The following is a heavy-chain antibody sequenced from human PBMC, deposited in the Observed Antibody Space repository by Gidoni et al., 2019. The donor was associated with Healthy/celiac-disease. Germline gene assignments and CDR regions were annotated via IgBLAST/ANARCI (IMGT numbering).Heavy chain of an antibody. D-gene: IGHD2-15*01. J-gene: IGHJ6*02. CDR2: ISSSGSTI. Sequence: EVQLVESGGGLVQPGGSLRLSCAASGFSFSRYELNWVRQAPGKGLAWVSYISSSGSTIYDADAVKGRFTISRDNAKNSLYLQMNSLRAEDTAVYYCARVGYCSGGSCPLMYYYYYGMDVWGQGTTVTVSS. CDR3: ARVGYCSGGSCPLMYYYYYGMDV. CDR1: GFSFSRYE. V-gene: IGHV3-48*03.